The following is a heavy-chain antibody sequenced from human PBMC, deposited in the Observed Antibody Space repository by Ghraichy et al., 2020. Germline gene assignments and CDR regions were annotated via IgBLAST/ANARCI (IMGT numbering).Heavy chain of an antibody. D-gene: IGHD2-21*01. CDR1: GFTFSSYE. CDR2: ISSSGFST. V-gene: IGHV3-48*03. CDR3: ASEMGACRGDCLDY. Sequence: GGSLRLSCAVSGFTFSSYEFNWVRQAPGKGLEWVSYISSSGFSTFYADSVKGRFTISRDNAKNSLHLQMNGLRAEDSAVYYCASEMGACRGDCLDYWGQGTLVTVSS. J-gene: IGHJ4*02.